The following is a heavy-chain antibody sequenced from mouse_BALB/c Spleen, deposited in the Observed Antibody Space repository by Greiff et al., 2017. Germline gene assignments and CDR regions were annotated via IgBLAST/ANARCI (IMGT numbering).Heavy chain of an antibody. Sequence: LVESGPELEKPGASVKISCKASGYSFTGYNMNWVKQSHGKSLEWIGNIDPYYGGTSYNQKFKGKATLTVDNSSSTAYMQLKSLTSEDSAVYYCARERVLLKDAMDYWGQGTSVTVSS. CDR2: IDPYYGGT. CDR3: ARERVLLKDAMDY. CDR1: GYSFTGYN. J-gene: IGHJ4*01. V-gene: IGHV1S135*01.